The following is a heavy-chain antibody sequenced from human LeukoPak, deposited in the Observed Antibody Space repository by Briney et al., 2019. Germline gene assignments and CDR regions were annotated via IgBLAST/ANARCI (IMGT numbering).Heavy chain of an antibody. J-gene: IGHJ5*02. Sequence: GGSLRLSCVASGFTFSSYSMNWVRQAPGKGLEWVSYISSSSSTIYYADSVKGRFTISRDNAKNSLYLQMNSLGAEDTAVYYCARDRGYCSSTSCYPSNWFDPWGQGTLVTVSS. CDR1: GFTFSSYS. CDR2: ISSSSSTI. CDR3: ARDRGYCSSTSCYPSNWFDP. D-gene: IGHD2-2*01. V-gene: IGHV3-48*04.